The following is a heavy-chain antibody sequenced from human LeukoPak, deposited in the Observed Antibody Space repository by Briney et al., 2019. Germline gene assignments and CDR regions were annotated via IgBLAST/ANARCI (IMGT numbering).Heavy chain of an antibody. CDR2: IHYSGRT. CDR1: GDSISRHF. Sequence: PSETLSLTCSVSGDSISRHFLSWIRQPPGKGLEWIAFIHYSGRTKYNPSLQSRVTISVDTSENEFSLRLTSVTAADTAVYYCARLLDNDSSGDPDIFDMWGQGTVVTVSS. CDR3: ARLLDNDSSGDPDIFDM. V-gene: IGHV4-59*11. J-gene: IGHJ3*02. D-gene: IGHD3-22*01.